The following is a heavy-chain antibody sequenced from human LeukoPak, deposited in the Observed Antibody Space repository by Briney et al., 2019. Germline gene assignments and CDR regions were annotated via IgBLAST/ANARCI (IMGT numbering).Heavy chain of an antibody. V-gene: IGHV1-2*02. CDR1: GYTFTDYY. CDR2: INPNDGDT. Sequence: ASVKVSCKASGYTFTDYYMHWVRQAPGQGYEWMGWINPNDGDTNYAQKFQGRVTMTRDTSISTAHMEVSRLRSDDTAVYYCARANFLYCSSTTCLFDYWGQGTLVTVSS. J-gene: IGHJ4*02. CDR3: ARANFLYCSSTTCLFDY. D-gene: IGHD2-2*01.